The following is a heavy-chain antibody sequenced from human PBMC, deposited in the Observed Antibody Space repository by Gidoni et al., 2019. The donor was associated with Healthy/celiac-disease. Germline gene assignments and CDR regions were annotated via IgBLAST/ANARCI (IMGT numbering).Heavy chain of an antibody. D-gene: IGHD3-3*01. CDR2: IYTSGGT. V-gene: IGHV4-61*02. CDR1: GRSISSASSY. J-gene: IGHJ3*02. Sequence: QVQLQESHPALVKPSQTLSPTRTVAGRSISSASSYWSWIRQPAGKGLECIGRIYTSGGTNYNPSLKSRVTISVDTSKNQFARKLSSVTAADTAVYYCARSPQYYDFWSGSDDAFDIWGQGTMVTVSS. CDR3: ARSPQYYDFWSGSDDAFDI.